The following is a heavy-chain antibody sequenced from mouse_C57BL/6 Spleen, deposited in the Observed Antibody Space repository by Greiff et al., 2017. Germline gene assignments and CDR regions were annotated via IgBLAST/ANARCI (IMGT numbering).Heavy chain of an antibody. CDR3: ARERDYYGSSWALYAMDY. CDR1: GFTFSDYG. D-gene: IGHD1-1*01. V-gene: IGHV5-17*01. CDR2: ISSGSSTI. Sequence: EVILVESGGGLVKPGGSLKLSCAASGFTFSDYGMHWVRQAPEKGLEWVAYISSGSSTIYYADTVKGRFTISRDNAKNTLFLQMTSLRSEDTAMYYCARERDYYGSSWALYAMDYWGQGTSVTVSS. J-gene: IGHJ4*01.